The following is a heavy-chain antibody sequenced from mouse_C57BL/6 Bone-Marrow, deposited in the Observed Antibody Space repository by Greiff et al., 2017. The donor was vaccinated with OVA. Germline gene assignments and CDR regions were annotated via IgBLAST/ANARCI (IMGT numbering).Heavy chain of an antibody. CDR3: ARGNSRAMDY. V-gene: IGHV1-18*01. Sequence: EVKLVESGPELVKPGASVKIPCTASGYTFTDYNMDWVKQSHGKSLEWIGDINPNNGGTFYNQKFKGQATLTVDKSSSTAYRELRSLASEDTSVYYCARGNSRAMDYWGQGTSVTVSS. CDR2: INPNNGGT. J-gene: IGHJ4*01. CDR1: GYTFTDYN.